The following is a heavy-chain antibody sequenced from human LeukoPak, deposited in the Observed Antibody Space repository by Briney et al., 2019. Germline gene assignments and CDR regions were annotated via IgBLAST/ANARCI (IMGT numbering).Heavy chain of an antibody. Sequence: ATVKVSCRASGYTFTSYGISWVREAPGQGLEWMGWISAYNGNTNYAQKLQGRVTMTTDTSTSTAYMGLRSLRSDDTAVYYCARGSRGYDPLDYWGQGTLVTVSS. J-gene: IGHJ4*02. V-gene: IGHV1-18*01. CDR2: ISAYNGNT. D-gene: IGHD5-12*01. CDR3: ARGSRGYDPLDY. CDR1: GYTFTSYG.